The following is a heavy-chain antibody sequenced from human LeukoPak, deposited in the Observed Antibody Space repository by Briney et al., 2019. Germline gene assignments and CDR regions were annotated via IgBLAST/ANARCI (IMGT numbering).Heavy chain of an antibody. CDR2: INRSGST. CDR1: GGSFSGYY. Sequence: PSETLSLTCAVYGGSFSGYYWSWIRQPPGKGLEWIGEINRSGSTNYNPSLKSRVTISVDTSKNQFSLKLSSVTAADTAVYYCARVVLLDYFDYWGQGTPVTVSS. V-gene: IGHV4-34*01. J-gene: IGHJ4*02. D-gene: IGHD2-8*02. CDR3: ARVVLLDYFDY.